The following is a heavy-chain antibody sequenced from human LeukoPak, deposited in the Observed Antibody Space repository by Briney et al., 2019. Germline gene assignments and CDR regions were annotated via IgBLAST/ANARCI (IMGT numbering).Heavy chain of an antibody. CDR1: GGTFSSYA. V-gene: IGHV1-8*02. J-gene: IGHJ4*02. Sequence: ASVKVSCKASGGTFSSYAISWVRQATGQGLEWLGWMSPNSGDTGYAQKFQGRVTMTSDSSISTAYMELGSLRSEDTAIYYCVRTPPNWGFDYWGQGTLVTVSS. CDR3: VRTPPNWGFDY. CDR2: MSPNSGDT. D-gene: IGHD7-27*01.